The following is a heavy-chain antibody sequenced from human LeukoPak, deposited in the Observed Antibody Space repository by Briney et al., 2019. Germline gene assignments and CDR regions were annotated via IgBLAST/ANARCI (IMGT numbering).Heavy chain of an antibody. Sequence: ASVKVSCKASGYTFTSYGISWVRQAPGQGLEWMGWISAYNGNTNYAQKLQGRVTMTTDTSTSTAYMELRGLRSDDAAVYYCAREAAAGWIDYWGQGTLVTVSS. J-gene: IGHJ4*02. V-gene: IGHV1-18*01. D-gene: IGHD6-13*01. CDR1: GYTFTSYG. CDR2: ISAYNGNT. CDR3: AREAAAGWIDY.